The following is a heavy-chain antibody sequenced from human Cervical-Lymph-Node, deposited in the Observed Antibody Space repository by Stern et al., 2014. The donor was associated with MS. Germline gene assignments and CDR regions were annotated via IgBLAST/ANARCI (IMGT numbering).Heavy chain of an antibody. CDR3: AGRYTMAV. V-gene: IGHV3-48*04. CDR1: AFPLSTAT. D-gene: IGHD5-18*01. J-gene: IGHJ6*02. Sequence: EVQLVESGGGWVQPGGSLRLSCAASAFPLSTATINWVPQAPGKGLESVSYIDGSSGSMQYADSVKGRFTSSTDNAKNSLYLQMNSLRAEDTAVYYCAGRYTMAVWGQGTAVTVSS. CDR2: IDGSSGSM.